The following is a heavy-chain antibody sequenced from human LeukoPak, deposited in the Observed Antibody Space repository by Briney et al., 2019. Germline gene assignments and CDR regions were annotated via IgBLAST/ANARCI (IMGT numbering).Heavy chain of an antibody. V-gene: IGHV3-9*01. D-gene: IGHD6-13*01. CDR3: AKDRSSSWYSASDC. J-gene: IGHJ4*02. CDR1: GFTFDDYA. CDR2: ISWNSGSI. Sequence: GGSLRLSCAASGFTFDDYAMHWVRQAPGKGLEWVSGISWNSGSIGYADSVKGRFTISRDNAKNSLYLQMNSLRAEDTALYYCAKDRSSSWYSASDCWGQGTLVTVSS.